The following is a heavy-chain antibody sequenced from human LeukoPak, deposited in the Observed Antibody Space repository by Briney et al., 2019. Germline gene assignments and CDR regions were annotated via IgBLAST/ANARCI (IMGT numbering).Heavy chain of an antibody. CDR2: IYYSGST. V-gene: IGHV4-39*01. CDR3: ARAGYSSSINWFDP. CDR1: GGSISSSNHY. Sequence: PSETLSLSCTVSGGSISSSNHYWGWIRQPPGKGLEWIGSIYYSGSTYYNPSLKSRAIVSVDTSRNQFSLKLNTVTAADTAVYYCARAGYSSSINWFDPWGQGTLVTVSS. J-gene: IGHJ5*02. D-gene: IGHD6-13*01.